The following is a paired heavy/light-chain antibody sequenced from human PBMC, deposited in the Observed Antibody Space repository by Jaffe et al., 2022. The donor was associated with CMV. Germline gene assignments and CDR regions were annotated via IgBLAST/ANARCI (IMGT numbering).Heavy chain of an antibody. CDR1: GYSFTTYW. V-gene: IGHV5-51*01. CDR3: VRHEQTYYKYYGMDV. J-gene: IGHJ6*02. D-gene: IGHD6-13*01. CDR2: TNPGESDT. Sequence: EEQLVQSGAEVKKSGESLKISCEGSGYSFTTYWIGWVRQTPGKGLEWMGVTNPGESDTRYNPSFQGQVTISADWSISTAYLQWSSLKASDTAIYYCVRHEQTYYKYYGMDVWGQGTTVTVSS.
Light chain of an antibody. V-gene: IGKV3-20*01. CDR3: QQFVSSPRSYT. Sequence: ETVLTQSPGTLSLSPGERATLSCRASQSLSSNSLAWYQQKPGQAPRLLIYGASSRATGIPDRFSGSGSGTDFTLTISRLEPEDFAVYYCQQFVSSPRSYTFGQGTKLEIK. CDR1: QSLSSNS. CDR2: GAS. J-gene: IGKJ2*01.